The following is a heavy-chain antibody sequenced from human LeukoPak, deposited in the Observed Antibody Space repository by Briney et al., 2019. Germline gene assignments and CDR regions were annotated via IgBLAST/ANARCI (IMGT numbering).Heavy chain of an antibody. CDR3: AMIAAATKDLDY. V-gene: IGHV4-34*01. J-gene: IGHJ4*02. CDR1: GGSFSGYY. D-gene: IGHD6-13*01. CDR2: INHSGST. Sequence: SETLSLTCAVYGGSFSGYYWSWIRQPPGKGLEWIGEINHSGSTNYNPSLKSRVTISVDTSKNQFSLKLSSVTAADTAVYYCAMIAAATKDLDYWGQGTLVTVSS.